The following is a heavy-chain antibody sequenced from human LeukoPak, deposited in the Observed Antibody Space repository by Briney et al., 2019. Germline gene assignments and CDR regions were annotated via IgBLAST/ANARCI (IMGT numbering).Heavy chain of an antibody. V-gene: IGHV3-30*12. CDR3: ARNARPYYYYGMDV. CDR1: GFTFSSYG. CDR2: SSFDGNSG. D-gene: IGHD3-16*01. J-gene: IGHJ6*02. Sequence: GGSLRLSCAASGFTFSSYGIHWVRQAPGMGLEWVADSSFDGNSGYNADSVKGRFTISRDNSKNTLYLQMNSLRAEDTAVYYCARNARPYYYYGMDVWGQGTTVTVSS.